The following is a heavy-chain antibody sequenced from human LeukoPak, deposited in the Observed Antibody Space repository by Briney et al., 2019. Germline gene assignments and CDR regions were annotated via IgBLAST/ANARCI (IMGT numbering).Heavy chain of an antibody. CDR1: GFTFDDYA. D-gene: IGHD6-19*01. V-gene: IGHV3-9*01. J-gene: IGHJ4*02. CDR2: ISWNSGSI. Sequence: GRSLRLFCAASGFTFDDYAMHWVRQAPGKGLEWVSGISWNSGSIGYADSVKGRFTISRDNAKNSLYLQMNSLRAEDTALYYCAKASSGWYYFDYWGQGTLVTVSS. CDR3: AKASSGWYYFDY.